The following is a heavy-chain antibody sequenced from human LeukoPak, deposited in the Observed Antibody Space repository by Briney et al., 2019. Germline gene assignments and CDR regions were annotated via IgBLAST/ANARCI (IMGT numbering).Heavy chain of an antibody. Sequence: GGSLRLSCAASGFTVSSNYMSWVRQAPGKGLEWVSYISSSGSTIYYADSVKGRFTISRDNAKNSLYLQMNSLRAEDTAVYYCARDGYNSLSPCVYWGQGTLVTVSS. V-gene: IGHV3-11*01. CDR1: GFTVSSNY. CDR2: ISSSGSTI. D-gene: IGHD5-24*01. J-gene: IGHJ4*02. CDR3: ARDGYNSLSPCVY.